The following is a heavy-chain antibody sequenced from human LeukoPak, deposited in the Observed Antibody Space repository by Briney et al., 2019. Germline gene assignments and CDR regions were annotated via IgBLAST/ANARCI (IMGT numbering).Heavy chain of an antibody. CDR2: IYHSGST. J-gene: IGHJ4*02. D-gene: IGHD2-2*01. CDR1: GYSISSGYY. CDR3: ASTMVVVPAANFDY. Sequence: SETLSLTCAVSGYSISSGYYWGWIRQPPGKGLEWIGSIYHSGSTYYNPSLESRVTISVDTSKNQFSLKLSSVTAADTAVYYCASTMVVVPAANFDYWGQGTLVTVSS. V-gene: IGHV4-38-2*01.